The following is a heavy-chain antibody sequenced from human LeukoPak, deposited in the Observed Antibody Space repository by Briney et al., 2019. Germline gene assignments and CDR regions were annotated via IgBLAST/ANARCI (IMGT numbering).Heavy chain of an antibody. CDR1: GFTASRNY. Sequence: PGGSLRLSCAASGFTASRNYMSWVRQAPGKGLEWVSVIYSGGTTYYADSVKGRFTISRDNSKNKLYLQMNSLRAEDTAVYYCARIRVEMAKMVAFDIWGRGTMVTVSS. CDR3: ARIRVEMAKMVAFDI. J-gene: IGHJ3*02. CDR2: IYSGGTT. V-gene: IGHV3-66*01. D-gene: IGHD5-24*01.